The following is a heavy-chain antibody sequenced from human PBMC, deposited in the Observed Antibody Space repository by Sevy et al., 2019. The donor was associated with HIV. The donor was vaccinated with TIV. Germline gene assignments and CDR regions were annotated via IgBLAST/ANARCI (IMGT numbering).Heavy chain of an antibody. CDR1: GFTFSSYP. V-gene: IGHV3-30-3*01. Sequence: GGCLRLSCAASGFTFSSYPMHWVRQAPGKGLEWVSFISFDGTDKYYADSVKGRFTITRDNSKNTLFLQMNSLRAEDTAFYYCVRETTMLPRGAFDFWGQGTLVIVSS. CDR2: ISFDGTDK. CDR3: VRETTMLPRGAFDF. J-gene: IGHJ3*01. D-gene: IGHD3-10*01.